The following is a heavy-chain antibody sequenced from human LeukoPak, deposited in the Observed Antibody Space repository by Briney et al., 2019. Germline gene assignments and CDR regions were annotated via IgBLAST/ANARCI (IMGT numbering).Heavy chain of an antibody. CDR1: GFTFTNYG. CDR3: AKGIDSSGYWADY. V-gene: IGHV3-30*18. J-gene: IGHJ4*02. CDR2: ISYDGSDK. Sequence: GGSLRLSCAASGFTFTNYGMHWVRHAPGKGLEWVALISYDGSDKNYADSVKGRFTLSRDNSKNTLYMQMNSLRAEDTAVYYCAKGIDSSGYWADYWGEGTLVTVSS. D-gene: IGHD3-22*01.